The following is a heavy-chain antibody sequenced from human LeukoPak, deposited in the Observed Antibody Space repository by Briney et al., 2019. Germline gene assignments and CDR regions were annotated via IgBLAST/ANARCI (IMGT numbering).Heavy chain of an antibody. Sequence: ASVKVYCKASGLTYTGYYMHWVRQAPGQGLEWMGWSNPNSGGTNYAQKFQGRVTMTRDTSISTAYMELSRLRSDDTAVYYCARAVSSCGSGSALPGYYYMDVWGKGTTVTVSS. D-gene: IGHD3-10*01. J-gene: IGHJ6*03. CDR2: SNPNSGGT. V-gene: IGHV1-2*02. CDR3: ARAVSSCGSGSALPGYYYMDV. CDR1: GLTYTGYY.